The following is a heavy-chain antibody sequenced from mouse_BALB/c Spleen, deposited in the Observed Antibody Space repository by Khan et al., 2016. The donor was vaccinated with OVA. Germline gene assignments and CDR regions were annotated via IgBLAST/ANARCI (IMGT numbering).Heavy chain of an antibody. CDR2: INPYNGDT. CDR3: TDGYYRDAMDY. D-gene: IGHD2-3*01. V-gene: IGHV1-37*01. Sequence: EVQVVESGPELVKPGASVKISCKASGYSFTGYSMNWVKQSHGKSLEWIGRINPYNGDTFYNQKFKGKATLTVDKSSSTAHMELLSLTSEDSAVYYCTDGYYRDAMDYWGQGTSVTVSS. CDR1: GYSFTGYS. J-gene: IGHJ4*01.